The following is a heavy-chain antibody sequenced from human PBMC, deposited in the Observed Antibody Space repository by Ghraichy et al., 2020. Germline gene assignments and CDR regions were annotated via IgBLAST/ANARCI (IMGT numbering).Heavy chain of an antibody. CDR3: AKRGIMLIVAGTYYFDY. CDR2: INDSGSST. D-gene: IGHD5-12*01. CDR1: GFTFSGYA. Sequence: GGSLRLSCAASGFTFSGYAMSWVRQAPGKGLEWVSYINDSGSSTSYADSVKGRFTISRDNSENMLYLQMYSLRAEDTAVYVCAKRGIMLIVAGTYYFDYWGQGTPVTVPS. J-gene: IGHJ4*02. V-gene: IGHV3-23*01.